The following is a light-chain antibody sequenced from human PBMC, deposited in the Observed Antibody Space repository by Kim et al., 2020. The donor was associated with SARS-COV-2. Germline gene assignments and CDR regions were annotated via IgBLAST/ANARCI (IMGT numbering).Light chain of an antibody. CDR2: DVN. CDR1: TSDVGGYDY. CDR3: SSYKSGTQLV. V-gene: IGLV2-14*03. Sequence: GQSISISCTGTTSDVGGYDYVSWYRQHPGKAPQLLIHDVNDRPSGISNRFSGSKSGNTASLTISGLQVDDEATYYCSSYKSGTQLVFGGGTQLTVL. J-gene: IGLJ3*02.